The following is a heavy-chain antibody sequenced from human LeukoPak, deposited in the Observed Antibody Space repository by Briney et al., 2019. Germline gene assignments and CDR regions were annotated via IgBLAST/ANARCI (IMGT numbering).Heavy chain of an antibody. CDR1: GFTFSSYG. V-gene: IGHV3-7*01. D-gene: IGHD3-10*01. CDR3: YASITMVRGVMFDP. CDR2: IKQDGSEK. Sequence: GGSLRLSCAASGFTFSSYGMHWVRQAPGKGLEWVANIKQDGSEKYYVDSVKGRFTISRDNAKNSLYLQMNSLRAEDTAVYYCYASITMVRGVMFDPWGQGTLVTVSS. J-gene: IGHJ5*02.